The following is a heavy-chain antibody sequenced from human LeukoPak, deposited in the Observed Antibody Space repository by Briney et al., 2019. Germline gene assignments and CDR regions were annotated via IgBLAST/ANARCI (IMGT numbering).Heavy chain of an antibody. Sequence: SETLSLTCTVSGGSISSYYWSWIRQPPGKGLEWIGYIYYSGSTNYNPSLKSRVTISVDTSKNQFSLKLSSVTAADTAVYYCASPVADFWSGYYIDYWGQGTLVTVSS. CDR2: IYYSGST. CDR3: ASPVADFWSGYYIDY. CDR1: GGSISSYY. J-gene: IGHJ4*02. D-gene: IGHD3-3*01. V-gene: IGHV4-59*01.